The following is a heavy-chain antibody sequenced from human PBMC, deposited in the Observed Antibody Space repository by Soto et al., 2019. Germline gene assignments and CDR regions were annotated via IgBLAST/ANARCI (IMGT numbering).Heavy chain of an antibody. CDR3: IGGDPGFDY. J-gene: IGHJ4*02. V-gene: IGHV3-30*13. CDR1: GFVFSDYG. Sequence: QVRQVESGGGVAQPGGSLRLSCVGSGFVFSDYGMHWVRQSPGKGLQWVAAISHDGREQRYAESVKGRFTISRDNSKSLLFLQMNTLRLEDTALYYCIGGDPGFDYWGQGSVVVVSS. D-gene: IGHD2-21*02. CDR2: ISHDGREQ.